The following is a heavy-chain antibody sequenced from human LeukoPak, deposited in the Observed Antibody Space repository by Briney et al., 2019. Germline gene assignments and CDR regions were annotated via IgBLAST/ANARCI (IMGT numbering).Heavy chain of an antibody. J-gene: IGHJ4*02. CDR1: GFIVSGDF. D-gene: IGHD1-26*01. CDR2: IYSGGST. Sequence: GGSLRLSCAASGFIVSGDFMSWVRQAPGKGLEWVSVIYSGGSTYYADSVKGRFTISRDNSKNTLDLQMTGLRAEDTAVYYCARERGRGRDSPWFDYWGQGTLVTVSS. CDR3: ARERGRGRDSPWFDY. V-gene: IGHV3-53*01.